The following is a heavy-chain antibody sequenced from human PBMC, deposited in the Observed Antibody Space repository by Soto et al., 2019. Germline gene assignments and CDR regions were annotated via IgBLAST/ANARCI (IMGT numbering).Heavy chain of an antibody. J-gene: IGHJ4*02. Sequence: ASVKVSCKASGYTFTSYGISWVRQAPGQGLEWMGWISAYNGNTNYAQKLQGRVTMTTDTSTSTAYMELRSLRSDDTAVYYCARDFHCSSTSCYDYWGQGTLVTVSS. CDR3: ARDFHCSSTSCYDY. CDR1: GYTFTSYG. D-gene: IGHD2-2*01. V-gene: IGHV1-18*01. CDR2: ISAYNGNT.